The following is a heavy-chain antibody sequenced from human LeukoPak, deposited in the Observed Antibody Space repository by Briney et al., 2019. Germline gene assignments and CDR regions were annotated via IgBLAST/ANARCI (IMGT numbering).Heavy chain of an antibody. Sequence: PSETLSLTCTVSGGFATYYGWSWIRQPPGKGLEWIGSIYDSGSTYYNPSLKSRVTISVDTSKNQFSLKLSSVTAADTAVYYCARGGGSGYAAGLDYWGQGTLVTVSS. D-gene: IGHD5-12*01. J-gene: IGHJ4*02. V-gene: IGHV4-59*02. CDR2: IYDSGST. CDR1: GGFATYYG. CDR3: ARGGGSGYAAGLDY.